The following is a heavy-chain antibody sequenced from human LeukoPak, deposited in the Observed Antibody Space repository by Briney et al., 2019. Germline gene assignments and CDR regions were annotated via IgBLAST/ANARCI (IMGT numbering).Heavy chain of an antibody. Sequence: PSGTLSLTCAVYGGSFSGYYWSWIRQPPGKGLEWIGEINHSGSTNYNPSLKSRVTISVDTSKNQFSLKLSSVTAADTAVYYCARGGSGWYFGVLGIDYWGQGTLVTVSS. J-gene: IGHJ4*02. CDR2: INHSGST. CDR3: ARGGSGWYFGVLGIDY. D-gene: IGHD6-19*01. V-gene: IGHV4-34*01. CDR1: GGSFSGYY.